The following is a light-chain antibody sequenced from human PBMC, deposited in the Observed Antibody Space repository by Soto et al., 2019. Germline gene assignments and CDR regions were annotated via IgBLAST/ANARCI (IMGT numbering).Light chain of an antibody. J-gene: IGKJ1*01. V-gene: IGKV2-30*01. CDR1: QTLVYSNGEIF. CDR2: KIS. CDR3: MRGTPWPWM. Sequence: DVVMTQSPLSLPVTLGQPASISCRSSQTLVYSNGEIFLNWYQQRPGQSPRRLIYKISNRDSRVPDRMNRSGSEEDVTLKISREKAEAGGVYDCMRGTPWPWMFGQRTKVEIK.